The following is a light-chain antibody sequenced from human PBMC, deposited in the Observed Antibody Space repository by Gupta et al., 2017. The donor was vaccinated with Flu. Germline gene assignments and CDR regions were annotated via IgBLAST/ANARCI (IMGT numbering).Light chain of an antibody. CDR3: QQSYDVTWT. V-gene: IGKV1-39*01. CDR2: GAS. J-gene: IGKJ1*01. CDR1: QYINNF. Sequence: DIQLTQSPSSLSASIGDRVNITCRASQYINNFLNWYQQKPGKAPKILIYGASLLQRGVPSRFSGSGSGADFTLTITSLQPEDFATYYCQQSYDVTWTFGQGTKVDI.